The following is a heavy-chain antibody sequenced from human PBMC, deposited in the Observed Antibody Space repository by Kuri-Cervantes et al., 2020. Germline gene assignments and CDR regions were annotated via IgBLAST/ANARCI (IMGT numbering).Heavy chain of an antibody. D-gene: IGHD3-22*01. CDR1: GGSINNYY. J-gene: IGHJ4*02. V-gene: IGHV4-59*13. Sequence: SETLSLTCTVSGGSINNYYWSWIRQPPGKGLEWIGYIFYSGSTNYNPSLKSRVTISVDTSKTQFSLKLDSVTAAGTAVYYCARNPDFDSSGFWGQGTLVTVSS. CDR3: ARNPDFDSSGF. CDR2: IFYSGST.